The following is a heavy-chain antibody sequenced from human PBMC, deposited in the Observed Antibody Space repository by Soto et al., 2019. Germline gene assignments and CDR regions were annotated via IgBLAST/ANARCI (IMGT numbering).Heavy chain of an antibody. CDR1: GLSFSDYA. D-gene: IGHD6-13*01. Sequence: GSLRLSCASSGLSFSDYAMSWVRQAPGKGLEWVSVISESGGGTHYADSVRGRFTVSRDNSKNSLSLRMNSLRDEDTPVYFCAKRSPYSSGWYSPIFDYWGQGALVTVSS. CDR3: AKRSPYSSGWYSPIFDY. J-gene: IGHJ4*02. V-gene: IGHV3-23*01. CDR2: ISESGGGT.